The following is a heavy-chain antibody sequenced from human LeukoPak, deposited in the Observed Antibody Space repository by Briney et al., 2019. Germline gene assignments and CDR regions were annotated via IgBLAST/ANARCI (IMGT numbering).Heavy chain of an antibody. CDR3: ACRMFASNWFQP. Sequence: GDSLKISCQGSGYSFIDYWIGWVRQMPGKGLEWMAVIYPGDSRTRHNPSFQGQVTISADKSINTAYLEWNSLKASDTALYYCACRMFASNWFQPWGQGTLVTVSS. J-gene: IGHJ5*02. CDR1: GYSFIDYW. D-gene: IGHD4-11*01. CDR2: IYPGDSRT. V-gene: IGHV5-51*01.